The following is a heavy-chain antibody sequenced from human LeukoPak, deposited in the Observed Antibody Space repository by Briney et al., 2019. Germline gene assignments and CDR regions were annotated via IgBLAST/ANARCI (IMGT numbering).Heavy chain of an antibody. D-gene: IGHD3-3*01. Sequence: SVKVSCKASGGTFSSYAIGWVRQAPGQGLEWMGGIIPIFGTANYAQKFQGRVTITADKSTSTAYMELSSLRSEDTAVYYCARGGITIFGVTDWYFDLWGRGTLVTVSS. J-gene: IGHJ2*01. CDR1: GGTFSSYA. CDR3: ARGGITIFGVTDWYFDL. V-gene: IGHV1-69*06. CDR2: IIPIFGTA.